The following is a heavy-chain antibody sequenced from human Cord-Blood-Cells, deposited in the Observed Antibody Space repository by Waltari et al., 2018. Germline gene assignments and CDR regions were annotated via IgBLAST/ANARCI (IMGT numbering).Heavy chain of an antibody. CDR3: AREHYDSSGYGAFDI. V-gene: IGHV4-34*01. J-gene: IGHJ3*02. Sequence: QVQLQQWGAGLLKPSETLSLTCAVYGGPFSGYYWSWIRQPPGKGLEWIGEINHSGSTNCNPSLKSRVTISVDTSRNQFSLNLSSVTAADTAVYYCAREHYDSSGYGAFDIWGQGTMVTVSS. D-gene: IGHD3-22*01. CDR2: INHSGST. CDR1: GGPFSGYY.